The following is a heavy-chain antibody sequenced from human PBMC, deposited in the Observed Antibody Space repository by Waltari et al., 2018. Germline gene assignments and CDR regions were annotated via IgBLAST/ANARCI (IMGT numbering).Heavy chain of an antibody. CDR2: ISGSGCST. J-gene: IGHJ4*02. V-gene: IGHV3-23*01. CDR1: GFTFSSYA. D-gene: IGHD5-12*01. CDR3: AKDQEEHVEMATSDY. Sequence: EVQLLESGGGLVQPGGSLRLSCAASGFTFSSYAMSWVRQAPGKGLEWVSAISGSGCSTYYADAVKGRFTISIDNSKNTRYLQMNSLRAEDTAVYYCAKDQEEHVEMATSDYWGQGTLVTVSA.